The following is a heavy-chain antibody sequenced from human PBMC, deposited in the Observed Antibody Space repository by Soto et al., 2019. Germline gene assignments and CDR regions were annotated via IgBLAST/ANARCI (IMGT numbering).Heavy chain of an antibody. V-gene: IGHV1-8*01. CDR1: AYTFTGYD. D-gene: IGHD5-12*01. CDR3: ARGVVATIMGYYYYYYMDV. J-gene: IGHJ6*03. CDR2: MNPNSGNT. Sequence: ASVNVSCKPSAYTFTGYDINWVRQATGQGLEWMGWMNPNSGNTGYAQKFQGRVTMTRNTSISTAYMELSSLRSEDTAVYYCARGVVATIMGYYYYYYMDVWGKGTTVTLSS.